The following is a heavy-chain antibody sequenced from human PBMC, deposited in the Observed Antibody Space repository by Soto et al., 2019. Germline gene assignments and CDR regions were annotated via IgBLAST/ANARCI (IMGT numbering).Heavy chain of an antibody. J-gene: IGHJ4*02. CDR1: GYTFSGYA. Sequence: QVQLVQSGAEVKKPGASVKVSCKAFGYTFSGYAMGWVRQAPGQGLEWMGWISAYNGNTDYAQKFQGRVTMTTDTSTSTAYMELRSLTSDDTAVYYCARPFGDYGDYAWSLRYWGQGTLVTVSS. CDR3: ARPFGDYGDYAWSLRY. D-gene: IGHD4-17*01. CDR2: ISAYNGNT. V-gene: IGHV1-18*01.